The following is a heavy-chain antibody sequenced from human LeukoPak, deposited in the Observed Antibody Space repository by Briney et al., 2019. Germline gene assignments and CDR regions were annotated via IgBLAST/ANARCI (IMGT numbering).Heavy chain of an antibody. Sequence: GESLKISREASGYSFPTYWIGWVRQMPGKGLEWMGIIYPGDSDIRYGPSFQGQVTISADKSISTAYLQWSSLKASDTAMYYCARKGGRYCSGGSCSYFDYWGQGSLVTVSS. D-gene: IGHD2-15*01. CDR3: ARKGGRYCSGGSCSYFDY. CDR2: IYPGDSDI. J-gene: IGHJ4*02. V-gene: IGHV5-51*01. CDR1: GYSFPTYW.